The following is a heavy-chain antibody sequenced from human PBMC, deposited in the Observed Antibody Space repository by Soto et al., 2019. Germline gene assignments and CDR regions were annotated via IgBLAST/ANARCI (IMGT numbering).Heavy chain of an antibody. Sequence: PGGSLRLSCAASGFTFDDYAMHWVRQAPGKGLEWVSGISWNSGSIGYADSVKGRFTISRDNAKNSLYLQMNSLRAEDTALYYCAKDRLWDSGSYYHYGMDVWGQGTTVTVSS. CDR2: ISWNSGSI. J-gene: IGHJ6*02. V-gene: IGHV3-9*01. CDR1: GFTFDDYA. D-gene: IGHD1-26*01. CDR3: AKDRLWDSGSYYHYGMDV.